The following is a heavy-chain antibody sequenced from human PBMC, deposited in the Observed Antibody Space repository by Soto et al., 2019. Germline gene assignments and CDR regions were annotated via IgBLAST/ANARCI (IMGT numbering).Heavy chain of an antibody. V-gene: IGHV1-69*01. CDR2: IIPIFGTA. Sequence: QVQLVQSGAEVKKPGSSVKVSCKASGGTFSSYAISWVRQAPGQGREWMGGIIPIFGTANYAQKFQGRVTITADDSTSTAYMELSSLRSEDTAVYYCAREGAHNSGYSYGHYWGQGTLVTVSS. J-gene: IGHJ4*02. CDR3: AREGAHNSGYSYGHY. D-gene: IGHD5-18*01. CDR1: GGTFSSYA.